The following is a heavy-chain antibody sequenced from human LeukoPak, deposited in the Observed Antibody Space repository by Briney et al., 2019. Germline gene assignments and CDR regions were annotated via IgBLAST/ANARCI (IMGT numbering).Heavy chain of an antibody. Sequence: SQTLSLTCAISGDSVSSISASWNWVRQSPSRGLEWLGRTYYRSDWYHDYAVSLKSRINITADPSKNQFSLHLTSVTPDDTAVYYCARVKWLVPSYALDIWGQGTMVAVSS. CDR2: TYYRSDWYH. V-gene: IGHV6-1*01. CDR3: ARVKWLVPSYALDI. D-gene: IGHD6-19*01. CDR1: GDSVSSISAS. J-gene: IGHJ3*02.